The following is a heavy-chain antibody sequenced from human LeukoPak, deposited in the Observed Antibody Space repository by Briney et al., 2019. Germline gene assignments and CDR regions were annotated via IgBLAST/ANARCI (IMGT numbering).Heavy chain of an antibody. CDR1: GFTFSSYG. CDR2: IWYDGSNK. CDR3: ARDLTYYDIPTLGY. Sequence: GGSLRLSCAASGFTFSSYGMHWVRQAPGKGLEWVAVIWYDGSNKYYADSVKGRFTISRDNSKNTLYLQMNSLRAEDTAVYYCARDLTYYDIPTLGYWGQGTLVTVSS. V-gene: IGHV3-33*01. J-gene: IGHJ4*02. D-gene: IGHD3-9*01.